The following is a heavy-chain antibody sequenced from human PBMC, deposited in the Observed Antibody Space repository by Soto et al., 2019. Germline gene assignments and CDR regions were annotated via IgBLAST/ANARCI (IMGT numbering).Heavy chain of an antibody. CDR1: GFTFSSYS. D-gene: IGHD2-2*02. Sequence: EVQLVESGGGLVKPGGSLRLSCPASGFTFSSYSMNWVRQAPGKGLEWVSSISSSSSYIYYADSVKGRFTISRDNAKNSLYLQMNSLRAEDTAVYYCASPVGCSSTSCYTDYYYGMDVWGQGTTVTVSS. J-gene: IGHJ6*02. V-gene: IGHV3-21*01. CDR3: ASPVGCSSTSCYTDYYYGMDV. CDR2: ISSSSSYI.